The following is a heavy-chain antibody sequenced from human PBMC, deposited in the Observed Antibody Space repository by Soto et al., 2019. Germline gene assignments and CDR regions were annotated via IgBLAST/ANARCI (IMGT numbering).Heavy chain of an antibody. V-gene: IGHV4-39*01. CDR3: ARLRGSWFDP. CDR1: GGSISSSSYY. CDR2: IYYSGST. J-gene: IGHJ5*02. Sequence: PSETLSLTCTVSGGSISSSSYYWGWIRQPPGKGLEWIGSIYYSGSTYYNPSLKSRVTISVDTSKNQFSLKLSSVTAADTAVYYCARLRGSWFDPWGQGTLVTVSS. D-gene: IGHD1-26*01.